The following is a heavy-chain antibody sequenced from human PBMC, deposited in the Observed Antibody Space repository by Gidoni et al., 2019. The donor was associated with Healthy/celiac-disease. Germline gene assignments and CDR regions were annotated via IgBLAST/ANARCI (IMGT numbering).Heavy chain of an antibody. CDR2: IRSKANSYAT. CDR3: TRLSSSSFDY. CDR1: GFTFSGSA. Sequence: EVQLVESGGGLVQPGGSLKLSCAASGFTFSGSAMHWVRQASGKGLEWVGRIRSKANSYATAYAAAVKGRFTISRDDSKNTAYLKMNSLKTEDTAVYYCTRLSSSSFDYWGQGTLVTVSS. V-gene: IGHV3-73*02. D-gene: IGHD6-13*01. J-gene: IGHJ4*02.